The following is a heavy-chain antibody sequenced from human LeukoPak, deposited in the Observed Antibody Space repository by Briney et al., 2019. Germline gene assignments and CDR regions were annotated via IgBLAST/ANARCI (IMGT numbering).Heavy chain of an antibody. V-gene: IGHV1-18*01. Sequence: ASVKVSCTASGYTFTSYGISWVRQAPGQGLEWMGWISAYNGNTNYAQKLQGRVTMTTDTSTSAAYMELRSLRSEDTAVYYCARVGSSSWSYYFDYWGQGTLVTVSS. J-gene: IGHJ4*02. CDR3: ARVGSSSWSYYFDY. CDR1: GYTFTSYG. D-gene: IGHD6-13*01. CDR2: ISAYNGNT.